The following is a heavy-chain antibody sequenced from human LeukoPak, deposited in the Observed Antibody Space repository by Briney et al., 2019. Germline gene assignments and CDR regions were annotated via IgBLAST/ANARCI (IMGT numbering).Heavy chain of an antibody. Sequence: GGSLRLSCAASGFTVSNNYMTWVRQAPGKGLEWLSVIYSDGRTYYADSVKDRFIISRDNSKNTLYLQMSSLRAEDTAVYYCAKLVVVMGTIDYFDYWGQGTLVTVSS. CDR3: AKLVVVMGTIDYFDY. J-gene: IGHJ4*02. D-gene: IGHD2-15*01. CDR1: GFTVSNNY. V-gene: IGHV3-66*01. CDR2: IYSDGRT.